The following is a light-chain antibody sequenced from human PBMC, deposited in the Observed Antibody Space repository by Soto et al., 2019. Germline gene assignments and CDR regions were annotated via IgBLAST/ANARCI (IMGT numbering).Light chain of an antibody. CDR3: SSYAGSNKSV. CDR1: SSDVGGYNY. CDR2: EVS. Sequence: QSALTQPPSASGSPGQSVTISCTGTSSDVGGYNYVSWYQQHLGKAPKLMIYEVSKRPSGVPDRFSGSKSGNTASLTVSGLQPEDEADYYCSSYAGSNKSVFGTGTKVTVL. J-gene: IGLJ1*01. V-gene: IGLV2-8*01.